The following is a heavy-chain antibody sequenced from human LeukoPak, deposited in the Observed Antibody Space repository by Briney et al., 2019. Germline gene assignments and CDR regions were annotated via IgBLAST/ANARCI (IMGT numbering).Heavy chain of an antibody. Sequence: GASVKVSCKTFNYTFITYGVSWVRQAPGQRLEWMAWISAYNGNTNYAQKFQGRVTMTTDTSTDTAYMELSSLRSEDTAVYYCATYPSPRYSGSYGQDYYYYMDVWGKGTTVTISS. CDR3: ATYPSPRYSGSYGQDYYYYMDV. CDR2: ISAYNGNT. V-gene: IGHV1-18*01. CDR1: NYTFITYG. D-gene: IGHD1-26*01. J-gene: IGHJ6*03.